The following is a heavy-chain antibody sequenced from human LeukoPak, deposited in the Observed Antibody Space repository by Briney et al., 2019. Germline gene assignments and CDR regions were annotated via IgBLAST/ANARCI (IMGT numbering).Heavy chain of an antibody. Sequence: SETLSLTCSVSGDSISSYYWTWIRQPPGKGLEWIGYFYYSGSSMYNPSLKSRVTISVETSKNQFSLKLRSVTAADTAVYYCARVTGYMIEDYFDYWGQGTLVTVSS. J-gene: IGHJ4*02. CDR1: GDSISSYY. CDR2: FYYSGSS. CDR3: ARVTGYMIEDYFDY. D-gene: IGHD3-22*01. V-gene: IGHV4-59*01.